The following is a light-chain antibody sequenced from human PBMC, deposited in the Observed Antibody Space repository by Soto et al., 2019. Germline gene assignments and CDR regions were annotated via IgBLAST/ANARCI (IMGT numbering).Light chain of an antibody. J-gene: IGLJ2*01. CDR1: SGYSRYT. Sequence: QSVLTQPPSASASLGASVTLTCTLSSGYSRYTVDWYQQRPGMGPRFVMRVGTGGIVGSRGDGIPDRFSVLGSGLNRYLTITNIQEEDESDYHCGADHGSGSNFVLVFGGGTKLTVL. CDR3: GADHGSGSNFVLV. V-gene: IGLV9-49*01. CDR2: VGTGGIVG.